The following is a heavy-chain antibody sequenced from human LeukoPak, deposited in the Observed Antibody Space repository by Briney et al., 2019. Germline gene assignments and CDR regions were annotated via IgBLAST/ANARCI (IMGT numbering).Heavy chain of an antibody. V-gene: IGHV3-66*01. J-gene: IGHJ4*02. CDR1: GFSVSSNY. Sequence: PGGSLRLSCAASGFSVSSNYMGWVRQAPGVRQAPGKGLEWVSVIYSGGSTYYADSVKGRFTISRDNSKNTLYLQMNSLRAEDTAVYYCAMGPFDYWGQGTLVTVSS. CDR2: IYSGGST. CDR3: AMGPFDY.